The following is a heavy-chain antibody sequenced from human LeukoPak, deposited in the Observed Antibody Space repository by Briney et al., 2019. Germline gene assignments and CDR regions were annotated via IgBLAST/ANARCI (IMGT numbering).Heavy chain of an antibody. CDR1: GFTFSSYW. Sequence: PGGSLRLSCAASGFTFSSYWMHWVRQVPGKGLEWVSVIYSGGSTNYADSVRGRFTISRDTSKNTLYLQMNSLRGEDTAVYYCARVNDYYGSHFDYWGQGTLVTVSS. J-gene: IGHJ4*02. CDR3: ARVNDYYGSHFDY. V-gene: IGHV3-66*01. CDR2: IYSGGST. D-gene: IGHD3-22*01.